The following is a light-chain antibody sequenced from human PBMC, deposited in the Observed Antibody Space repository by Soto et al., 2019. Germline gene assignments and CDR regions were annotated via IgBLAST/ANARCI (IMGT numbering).Light chain of an antibody. J-gene: IGKJ4*01. V-gene: IGKV3-20*01. Sequence: EIVLTQSPVTLSLSPGERATLSCRASQSVSSSYLAWYQQKPGQAPRLLIYGASSRANGIPDRFSGSGSGTDFTLTISRLEPEDFAVYYCQQYGSSPLTFGGGTKVEIK. CDR2: GAS. CDR3: QQYGSSPLT. CDR1: QSVSSSY.